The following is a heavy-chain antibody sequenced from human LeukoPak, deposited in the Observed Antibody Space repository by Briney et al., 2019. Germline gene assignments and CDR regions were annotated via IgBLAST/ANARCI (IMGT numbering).Heavy chain of an antibody. CDR1: GXSFSGYY. CDR3: ARVEARVALIRREYNWFDP. D-gene: IGHD2-15*01. Sequence: SETLSLTCAVYGXSFSGYYWSWIRQPPGKGLEWIGEINHSGSTNYNPSLKSRVTISVDTSKNQFSLKLSSVTAADTAVYYCARVEARVALIRREYNWFDPWGQGTLVTVSS. CDR2: INHSGST. J-gene: IGHJ5*02. V-gene: IGHV4-34*01.